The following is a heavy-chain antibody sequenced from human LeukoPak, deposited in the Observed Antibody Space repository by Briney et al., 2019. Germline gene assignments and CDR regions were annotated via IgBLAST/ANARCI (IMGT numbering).Heavy chain of an antibody. Sequence: GGSLRLSCAASGFTFSSYWMHWVRQAPGKGLVWGSRINTDGSSTSYADSVKGRFTLSRDNAKNRLYVQMNSLRAEDTAVYYCATGSGLWSPDYWGQGTLVTVSS. J-gene: IGHJ4*02. CDR3: ATGSGLWSPDY. D-gene: IGHD5-18*01. CDR1: GFTFSSYW. V-gene: IGHV3-74*01. CDR2: INTDGSST.